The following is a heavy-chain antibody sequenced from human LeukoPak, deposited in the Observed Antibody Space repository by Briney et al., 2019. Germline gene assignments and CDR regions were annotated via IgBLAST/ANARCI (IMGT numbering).Heavy chain of an antibody. Sequence: GASVKVSCKASGYTFTSYDINWVRQATGQGLEWMGWMNPNRGNTGYAQKFQGRVTMTRDTSISTAYMELTSLRSDGTAVYYCARGDLVRGYYYMDVWGKGTTVTVSS. CDR2: MNPNRGNT. J-gene: IGHJ6*03. D-gene: IGHD6-6*01. CDR3: ARGDLVRGYYYMDV. CDR1: GYTFTSYD. V-gene: IGHV1-8*01.